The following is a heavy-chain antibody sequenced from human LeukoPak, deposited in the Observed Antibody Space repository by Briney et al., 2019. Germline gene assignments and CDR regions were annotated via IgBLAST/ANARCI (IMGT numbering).Heavy chain of an antibody. CDR1: GGSFSGYY. CDR3: AKDRLGLYFFDY. D-gene: IGHD3-3*02. Sequence: ETLSLTCAVYGGSFSGYYWSWIRQAPGKGLEWVSVISGSGGSTYYADSVKGRFTISRDNSKNTLYLQMNSLRAEDTAVYYCAKDRLGLYFFDYWGQGTLVTVSS. V-gene: IGHV3-23*01. CDR2: ISGSGGST. J-gene: IGHJ4*02.